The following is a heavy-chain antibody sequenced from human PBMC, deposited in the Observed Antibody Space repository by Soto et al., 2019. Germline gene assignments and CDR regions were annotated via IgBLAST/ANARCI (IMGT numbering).Heavy chain of an antibody. CDR2: IYYSGST. J-gene: IGHJ5*02. CDR3: ARGRRNNWFDP. Sequence: PSETLSLTCTVSGGSISSGGYYWSWIRQHPGKGLEWIGYIYYSGSTYYNPSLKSRVTISVDTSKNQFSLKLSSVTAADTAVYYCARGRRNNWFDPWGQGTLVTVSS. CDR1: GGSISSGGYY. V-gene: IGHV4-31*03.